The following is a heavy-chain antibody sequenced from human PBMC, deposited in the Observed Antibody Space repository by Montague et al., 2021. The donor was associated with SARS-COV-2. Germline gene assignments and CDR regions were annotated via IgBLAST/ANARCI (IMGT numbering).Heavy chain of an antibody. J-gene: IGHJ4*02. Sequence: SETLSLTCAVYGGSFSGYYWTWIRQSPGKGLEWIGEINHSGSTNYSPSLKSRVAISVDTSKNQFSLKLNSVTAADTAIYYCARATVAINMILVVITSVNNSFDSWGQGTLVTVSS. D-gene: IGHD3-22*01. CDR2: INHSGST. CDR3: ARATVAINMILVVITSVNNSFDS. CDR1: GGSFSGYY. V-gene: IGHV4-34*01.